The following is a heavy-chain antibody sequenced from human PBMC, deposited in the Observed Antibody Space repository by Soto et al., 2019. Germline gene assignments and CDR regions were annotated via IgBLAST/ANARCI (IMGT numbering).Heavy chain of an antibody. J-gene: IGHJ4*02. D-gene: IGHD1-7*01. CDR3: ARPRYNWNYLFDY. CDR2: IIPILGIA. V-gene: IGHV1-69*02. CDR1: GGTFSSYT. Sequence: SVKVSCKASGGTFSSYTISWLRQAPGQGLEWMGRIIPILGIANYAQKFQGRVTITADKSTSTAYMELSSLRSEDTAVYYCARPRYNWNYLFDYWGQGTLVTVSS.